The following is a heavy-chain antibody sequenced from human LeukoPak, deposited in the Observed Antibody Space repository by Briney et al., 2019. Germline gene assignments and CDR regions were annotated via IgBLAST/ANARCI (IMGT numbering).Heavy chain of an antibody. CDR3: AKDRGSGWFDP. CDR2: ISYDGSNK. Sequence: GGSLRLSCAASGFTFSSHGMHWVRQAPGKGLEWVAVISYDGSNKYYADSVKGRFTISRDNSKNTLYLQMNSLRAEDTAVYYCAKDRGSGWFDPWGQGTLVTVSS. J-gene: IGHJ5*02. V-gene: IGHV3-30*18. D-gene: IGHD2-15*01. CDR1: GFTFSSHG.